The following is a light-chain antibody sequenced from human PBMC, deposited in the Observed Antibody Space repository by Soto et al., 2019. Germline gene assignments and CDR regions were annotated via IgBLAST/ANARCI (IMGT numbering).Light chain of an antibody. CDR2: EVT. Sequence: QSALTQPASVSGSPGQSITISCTGSSSDVGAYNFVSWYQQHPGKAPKLMIYEVTNRPSGVSNRFSGSKSGNTASLTISGLQAEDEADYYCSSYTSSSTYVVFGGRTKLTVL. J-gene: IGLJ2*01. V-gene: IGLV2-14*01. CDR1: SSDVGAYNF. CDR3: SSYTSSSTYVV.